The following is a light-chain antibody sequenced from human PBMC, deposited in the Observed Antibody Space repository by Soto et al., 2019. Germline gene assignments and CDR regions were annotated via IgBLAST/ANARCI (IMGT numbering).Light chain of an antibody. CDR3: LSYTSSNSWV. J-gene: IGLJ3*02. CDR2: EVS. V-gene: IGLV2-14*01. CDR1: SSDVGGYKS. Sequence: QSALTQPASVSGSPGQSITISCTGTSSDVGGYKSVSWYQQHPGKAPKLMIYEVSNRPSGVSNRFSGFKSGNTASLTISGLQGEDEADYFCLSYTSSNSWVFGGGTKLTVL.